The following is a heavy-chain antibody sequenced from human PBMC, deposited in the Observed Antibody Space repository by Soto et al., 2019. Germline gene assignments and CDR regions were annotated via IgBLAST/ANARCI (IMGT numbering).Heavy chain of an antibody. D-gene: IGHD1-7*01. J-gene: IGHJ4*02. CDR2: ISYDGSNK. Sequence: GGSLRLSCAASGFTFSSYGMHWVRQAPGKGLEWVAVISYDGSNKYYADSVKGRFTISRDNSKNKLYLQMNSLRAEDTAVYYCAKALTGTTDYWGQGTLVTVSS. CDR3: AKALTGTTDY. CDR1: GFTFSSYG. V-gene: IGHV3-30*18.